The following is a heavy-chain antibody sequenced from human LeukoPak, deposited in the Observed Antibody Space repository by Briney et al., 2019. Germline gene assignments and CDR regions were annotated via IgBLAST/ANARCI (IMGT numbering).Heavy chain of an antibody. J-gene: IGHJ5*02. CDR1: GFTFSSYS. D-gene: IGHD6-13*01. CDR2: ISGSGGST. Sequence: PGGSLRLSCAASGFTFSSYSMNWVRQAPGKGLEWVSAISGSGGSTYYADSVKGRFTISRDNSKNTLYLQVNSLRAEDTAVYYCAKGSYSSSWYPFDPWGQGTPVIVSS. CDR3: AKGSYSSSWYPFDP. V-gene: IGHV3-23*01.